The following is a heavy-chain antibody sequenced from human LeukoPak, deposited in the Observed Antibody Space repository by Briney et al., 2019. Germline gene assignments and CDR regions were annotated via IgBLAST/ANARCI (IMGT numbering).Heavy chain of an antibody. CDR1: GFTFSSYA. CDR3: ASQHIVVVTATFDY. J-gene: IGHJ4*02. Sequence: PGGSLRLSCAASGFTFSSYAMHWVRQAPGKGLEWVAVISYEGSNKYYADSVKGRFTISRDNSKNTLFLQMNSLRADDTAVYYCASQHIVVVTATFDYWGQGTLVTVSS. D-gene: IGHD2-21*02. V-gene: IGHV3-30-3*01. CDR2: ISYEGSNK.